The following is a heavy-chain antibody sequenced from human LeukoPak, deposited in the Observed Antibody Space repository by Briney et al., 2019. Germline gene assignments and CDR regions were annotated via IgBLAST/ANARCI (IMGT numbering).Heavy chain of an antibody. CDR1: GGSISSYY. D-gene: IGHD5-18*01. Sequence: SETLSLTCTVSGGSISSYYWSWIRQPPGKGLEWIGYIYYSGSTNYNPSLKSRVTISVDTSKNQFSLKLSSVTAADTAVYYCARHRYSYGYFFRGAFDIWGQGTMVTVSS. CDR3: ARHRYSYGYFFRGAFDI. J-gene: IGHJ3*02. CDR2: IYYSGST. V-gene: IGHV4-59*08.